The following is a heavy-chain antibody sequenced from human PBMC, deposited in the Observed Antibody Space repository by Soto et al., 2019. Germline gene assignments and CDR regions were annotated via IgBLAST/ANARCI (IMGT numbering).Heavy chain of an antibody. J-gene: IGHJ6*02. CDR3: ARAVTWGLDV. CDR2: ISRSSTGI. V-gene: IGHV3-48*02. Sequence: EVQLVESGGGLVQPGGSLRLPCAASGFTFSLYSMSWVRQAPGKGLEWVSYISRSSTGIHYADSVKGRFTISRDDATNSMHLQMNRLRDGDTAVYYCARAVTWGLDVWGQGTTVSISS. CDR1: GFTFSLYS. D-gene: IGHD3-10*01.